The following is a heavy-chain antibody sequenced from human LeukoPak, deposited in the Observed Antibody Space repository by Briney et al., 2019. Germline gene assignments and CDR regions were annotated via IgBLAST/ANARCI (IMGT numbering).Heavy chain of an antibody. CDR2: MNPSGST. J-gene: IGHJ6*03. V-gene: IGHV4-34*01. Sequence: PSETLSLTCAVYGGSFSGYYWTWIRHTPEKGLEWIGEMNPSGSTNYNPSLKSRVTISVDTSKNQFSPKLSSVTAADTAVYYCARGRQDVTMIVVVMTAVSYYLDVWGKGTTVTVS. CDR1: GGSFSGYY. D-gene: IGHD3-22*01. CDR3: ARGRQDVTMIVVVMTAVSYYLDV.